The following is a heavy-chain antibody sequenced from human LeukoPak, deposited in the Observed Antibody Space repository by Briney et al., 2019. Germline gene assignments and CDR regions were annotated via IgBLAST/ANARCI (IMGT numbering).Heavy chain of an antibody. J-gene: IGHJ5*02. Sequence: GGSLRLSCAASGFTFSSYAMSWVRQAPGKGLEWVSAISGSGGSTYYADSVKGWFTISRDNSKNTLYLQMNSLRAEDTAVYYCAKEPPGIAVAGILDWFDPWGQGTLVTVSS. CDR3: AKEPPGIAVAGILDWFDP. D-gene: IGHD6-19*01. CDR1: GFTFSSYA. CDR2: ISGSGGST. V-gene: IGHV3-23*01.